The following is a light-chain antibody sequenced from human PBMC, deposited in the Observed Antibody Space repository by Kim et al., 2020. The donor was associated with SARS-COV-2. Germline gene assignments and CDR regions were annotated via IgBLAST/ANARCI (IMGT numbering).Light chain of an antibody. CDR2: GAS. V-gene: IGKV3-15*01. CDR3: QQYYNWPPVT. Sequence: SPGERVTLSCRASQSISNKLALYQQKPGQAPRLLIYGASTRATGIPARFSGSGSGTEFTLDISSLQSEDFAVYYCQQYYNWPPVTFGGGTKVEIK. CDR1: QSISNK. J-gene: IGKJ4*01.